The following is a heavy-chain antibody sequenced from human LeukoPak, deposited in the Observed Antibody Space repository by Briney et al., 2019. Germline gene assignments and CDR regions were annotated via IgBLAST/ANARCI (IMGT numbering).Heavy chain of an antibody. D-gene: IGHD3-22*01. Sequence: ASVKVSCKASGYTFTSYGISWVRQAPGQGLEWMGWISAYNGNTNYAQKLQGRVTMTTDTSTSTAYMELRSLRSDGTAVYYCARDSSGYYYPEYFQHWGQGTLVTVSS. CDR2: ISAYNGNT. V-gene: IGHV1-18*01. J-gene: IGHJ1*01. CDR3: ARDSSGYYYPEYFQH. CDR1: GYTFTSYG.